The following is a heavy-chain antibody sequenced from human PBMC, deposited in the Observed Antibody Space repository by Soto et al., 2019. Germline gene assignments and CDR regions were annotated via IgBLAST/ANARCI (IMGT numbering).Heavy chain of an antibody. CDR1: GFTVSSTY. D-gene: IGHD6-6*01. Sequence: VGSLRLSCAASGFTVSSTYMNWVRQAPGKGLEWVSVLYSGGSTYYADSVKGRFTISRDNSKNTLYLQMNSLRPEDTAVYYCARIPGGQLGANYFDYWGQGTLVTVSS. J-gene: IGHJ4*02. V-gene: IGHV3-53*01. CDR2: LYSGGST. CDR3: ARIPGGQLGANYFDY.